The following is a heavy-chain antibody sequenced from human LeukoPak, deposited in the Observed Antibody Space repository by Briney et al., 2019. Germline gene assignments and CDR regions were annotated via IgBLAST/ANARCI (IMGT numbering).Heavy chain of an antibody. J-gene: IGHJ6*02. CDR3: ARDVVVVPAAIHYGMDV. Sequence: SETLSLTCALYGGSFSDYFWGWIRQPPGKGREWIGEINYSGKTYYNPSLKSRVTLSVDTSKNQFSLNLSSVTAADTAVYYCARDVVVVPAAIHYGMDVWGQGTTVTVSS. CDR2: INYSGKT. CDR1: GGSFSDYF. D-gene: IGHD2-2*01. V-gene: IGHV4-34*01.